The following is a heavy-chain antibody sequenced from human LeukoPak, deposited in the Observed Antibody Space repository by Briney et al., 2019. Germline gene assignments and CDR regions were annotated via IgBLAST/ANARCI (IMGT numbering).Heavy chain of an antibody. V-gene: IGHV4-39*01. CDR3: ARLPIVVVPSTSFDI. D-gene: IGHD2-2*01. CDR1: GGSISSSSYY. Sequence: SETLSLTCTVSGGSISSSSYYWGWIRQPPGKGLEWIGSINYSGTTYYNPSLKSRVTISVDTSKNQFSLKLGSVTAADTAVYYCARLPIVVVPSTSFDIWGQGTMVTVSS. CDR2: INYSGTT. J-gene: IGHJ3*02.